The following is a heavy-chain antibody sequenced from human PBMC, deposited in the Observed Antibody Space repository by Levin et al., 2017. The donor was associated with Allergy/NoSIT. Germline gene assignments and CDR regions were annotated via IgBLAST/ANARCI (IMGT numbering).Heavy chain of an antibody. CDR1: GFTFSGSA. CDR3: TRHGSTGGYCTGGVCHAVHP. D-gene: IGHD2-8*02. J-gene: IGHJ4*02. Sequence: GESLKISCAASGFTFSGSAMHWVRQASGKGLEWVGRIRSKANSYATAYAASVKGRFTISRDDSKNTAYLQMNSLKTEDTAVYYCTRHGSTGGYCTGGVCHAVHPWGQGTLVTVSS. V-gene: IGHV3-73*01. CDR2: IRSKANSYAT.